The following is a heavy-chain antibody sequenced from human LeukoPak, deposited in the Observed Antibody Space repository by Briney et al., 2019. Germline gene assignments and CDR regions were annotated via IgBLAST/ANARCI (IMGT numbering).Heavy chain of an antibody. CDR2: IKQDGSEK. CDR1: GFTFSEYW. Sequence: GGSLRLSCAASGFTFSEYWMTWVRQAPGKGLEWVANIKQDGSEKYYVDSVKGRFTISRDNAKNSLYLQMNSLRAEDTAVYYCGREEGYYYMDVWGKGTTVTVSS. J-gene: IGHJ6*03. V-gene: IGHV3-7*01. CDR3: GREEGYYYMDV.